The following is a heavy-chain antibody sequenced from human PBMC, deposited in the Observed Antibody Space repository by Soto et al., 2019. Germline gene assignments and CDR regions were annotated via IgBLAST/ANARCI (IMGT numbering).Heavy chain of an antibody. CDR3: ARPPGYISDWYYFDL. V-gene: IGHV1-2*02. D-gene: IGHD3-9*01. Sequence: ASVKVSCKASGYTFIDCYMHWVRQAPGQGFEWMGRISPKSGGTSYAQKFQGRVTMTWDTSLNTAYMELSSLISEDTAVYYCARPPGYISDWYYFDLWGQGTLVTVSS. CDR1: GYTFIDCY. J-gene: IGHJ4*02. CDR2: ISPKSGGT.